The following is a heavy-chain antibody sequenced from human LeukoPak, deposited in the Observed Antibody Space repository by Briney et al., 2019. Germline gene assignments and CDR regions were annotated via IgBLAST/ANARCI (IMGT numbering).Heavy chain of an antibody. V-gene: IGHV3-74*01. D-gene: IGHD2-21*01. J-gene: IGHJ5*02. Sequence: GGSLRLSCAVSGFTFSNFWMHWVRQAPGKGLVWVSRIDTDGSSTRYEDSVKGRFTISRDNAKNMLYLQMNSLRAEDTAVYYCARDAVYCGGDCYLFDPWGQGTLVTVSS. CDR1: GFTFSNFW. CDR2: IDTDGSST. CDR3: ARDAVYCGGDCYLFDP.